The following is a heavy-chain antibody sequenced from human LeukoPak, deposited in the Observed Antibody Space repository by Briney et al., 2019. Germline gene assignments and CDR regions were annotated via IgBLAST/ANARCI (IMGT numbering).Heavy chain of an antibody. CDR1: GFSFSDYY. V-gene: IGHV3-11*01. D-gene: IGHD3-16*01. J-gene: IGHJ4*02. CDR3: TRERRGSYYAFES. CDR2: ITTSGSST. Sequence: GGSLRLSCAASGFSFSDYYMSWVRQAPGKGLEWISYITTSGSSTKYADSVKGRFTISRDNAKNSVVLQMNSLRAEDTAAYYCTRERRGSYYAFESWGQGTLVSVSS.